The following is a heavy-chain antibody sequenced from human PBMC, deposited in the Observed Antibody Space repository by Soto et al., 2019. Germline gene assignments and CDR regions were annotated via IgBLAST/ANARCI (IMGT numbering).Heavy chain of an antibody. CDR3: ATSYGSGSRPFDS. Sequence: SVKDSCKASGDTFNVYTFSWVRQSPGQGLEWMGRIITMVGMSNYAQKFQGRVTIIADRSTNTTYMQLSSLRSEDTSLYYCATSYGSGSRPFDSWGQGTPVTVSS. CDR1: GDTFNVYT. D-gene: IGHD3-10*01. J-gene: IGHJ4*02. CDR2: IITMVGMS. V-gene: IGHV1-69*02.